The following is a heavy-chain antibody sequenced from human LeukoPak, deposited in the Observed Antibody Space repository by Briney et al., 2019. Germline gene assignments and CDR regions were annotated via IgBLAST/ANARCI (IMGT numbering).Heavy chain of an antibody. V-gene: IGHV3-23*01. CDR3: AKDYDFWSGYSIAHY. J-gene: IGHJ4*02. Sequence: GGSLRLSCAASGFTFSSYAMSCVRQAPGEGLEWVPAISGSGGSTYYADSVKGRFTISRDNSKNTLYLQMNSLRAEDTAVYYCAKDYDFWSGYSIAHYWGQGTLVTVSS. CDR1: GFTFSSYA. CDR2: ISGSGGST. D-gene: IGHD3-3*01.